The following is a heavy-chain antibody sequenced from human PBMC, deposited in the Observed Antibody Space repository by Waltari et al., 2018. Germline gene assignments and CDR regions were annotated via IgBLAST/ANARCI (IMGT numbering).Heavy chain of an antibody. D-gene: IGHD6-6*01. J-gene: IGHJ4*02. Sequence: EVQLVESGGGLVQPGGSLRLSCAASGFTFSSYWMSWVRQAPGKWLEWVANIKQDGSEKYYVDSVKGRFTISRDNAKNSLYLQMNSLRAEDTAVYYCATEPYSSSYYFDYWGQGTLVTVSS. CDR1: GFTFSSYW. V-gene: IGHV3-7*01. CDR3: ATEPYSSSYYFDY. CDR2: IKQDGSEK.